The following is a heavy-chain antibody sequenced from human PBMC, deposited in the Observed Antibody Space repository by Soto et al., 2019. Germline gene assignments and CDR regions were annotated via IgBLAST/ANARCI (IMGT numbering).Heavy chain of an antibody. CDR3: AIEGYCSGGSCYSRWFDP. Sequence: QVQLVQSGAEVKKPGSSVKVSCKASGGTFSSYAISWVRQAPGQGLEWMGGIIPIFGTANYAQKFQGSVTITAKKSTSTSYMVLSSLRAEDTAVYYSAIEGYCSGGSCYSRWFDPWGQGTLVTVSS. D-gene: IGHD2-15*01. CDR1: GGTFSSYA. V-gene: IGHV1-69*06. J-gene: IGHJ5*02. CDR2: IIPIFGTA.